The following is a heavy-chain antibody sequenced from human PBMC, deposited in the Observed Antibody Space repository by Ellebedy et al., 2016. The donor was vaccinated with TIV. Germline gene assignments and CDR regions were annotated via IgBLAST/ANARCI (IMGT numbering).Heavy chain of an antibody. V-gene: IGHV3-30*14. CDR3: AREGYSSGWYYGMDV. D-gene: IGHD6-19*01. Sequence: GGSLRLSXAASGFTFSSYAMHWVRQAPGKGLEWVAVISYDGSNKYYADSVKGRFTISRDNSKNTLYLQMNSLRAEDTAVYYCAREGYSSGWYYGMDVWGQGTTVTVSS. CDR2: ISYDGSNK. J-gene: IGHJ6*02. CDR1: GFTFSSYA.